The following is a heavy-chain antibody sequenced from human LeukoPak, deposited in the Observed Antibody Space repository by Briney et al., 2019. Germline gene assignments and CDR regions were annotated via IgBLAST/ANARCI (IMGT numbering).Heavy chain of an antibody. Sequence: GGSLRLSCAASGFTFSSYSMNWVRQAPGKGLEWVSSISSSSYIYYADSVKGRFTIFRDNAKNSLYLQMNSLRAEDTAVYYCARDRCSSTSCYNWGQGTLVTVSS. D-gene: IGHD2-2*02. CDR3: ARDRCSSTSCYN. CDR1: GFTFSSYS. J-gene: IGHJ4*02. V-gene: IGHV3-21*01. CDR2: ISSSSYI.